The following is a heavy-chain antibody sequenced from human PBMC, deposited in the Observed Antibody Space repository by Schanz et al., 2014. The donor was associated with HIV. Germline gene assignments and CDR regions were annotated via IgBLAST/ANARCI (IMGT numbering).Heavy chain of an antibody. CDR1: GFTFSSYG. J-gene: IGHJ4*02. CDR2: IWYDGSNK. CDR3: AQEEVPNDC. V-gene: IGHV3-33*03. Sequence: QVQLVESGGGVVQPGRSLRLSCTASGFTFSSYGMHWVRQAPGKGLEWVAVIWYDGSNKYYADSVKGRFTISRDNSKNTVYLHMSSLRVEDTAVYYCAQEEVPNDCWGQGTLVTVSS.